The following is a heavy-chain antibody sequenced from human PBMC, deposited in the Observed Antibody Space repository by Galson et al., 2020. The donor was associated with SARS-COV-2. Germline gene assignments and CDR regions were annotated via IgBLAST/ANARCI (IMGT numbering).Heavy chain of an antibody. CDR2: TRSRTPYI. Sequence: ESLKISCAAPGFTFHRYATHWVRQAPGKRLEWVSPTRSRTPYIFSADPVKGRLPISRTNARTSLSLQMNSLRADDTAMYYRAREKDMLVMGFDYWGQGIPVAVSS. D-gene: IGHD2-8*01. J-gene: IGHJ4*02. V-gene: IGHV3-21*01. CDR1: GFTFHRYA. CDR3: AREKDMLVMGFDY.